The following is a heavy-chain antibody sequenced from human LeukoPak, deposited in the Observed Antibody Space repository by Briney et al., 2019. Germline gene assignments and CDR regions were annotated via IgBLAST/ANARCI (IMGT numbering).Heavy chain of an antibody. CDR2: INPSGAST. J-gene: IGHJ4*02. CDR3: ARETPGTGAFDY. D-gene: IGHD3/OR15-3a*01. CDR1: GYTFTSYF. Sequence: APVKVSCKTSGYTFTSYFMHWVRQAPGQGLEWMGIINPSGASTSYAQRFQGRVTMTRDMSTSTVYMELSSLRSEDTAVYYCARETPGTGAFDYWGQGTLVTVSS. V-gene: IGHV1-46*01.